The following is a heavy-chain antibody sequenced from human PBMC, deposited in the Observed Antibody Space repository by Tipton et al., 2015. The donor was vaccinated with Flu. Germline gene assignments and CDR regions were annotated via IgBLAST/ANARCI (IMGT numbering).Heavy chain of an antibody. D-gene: IGHD6-19*01. J-gene: IGHJ4*02. V-gene: IGHV1-46*01. Sequence: QSGPEVKKPGASVKVSCKASGYTFTSYYMHWVRQAPGQGLEWMGIINPSGGSTSYAQKFQGRVTISVDTSKNQFSLKLRTVTAADTAVYYCARRGGMYSSGVGFDYWGQGTLVTVSS. CDR2: INPSGGST. CDR3: ARRGGMYSSGVGFDY. CDR1: GYTFTSYY.